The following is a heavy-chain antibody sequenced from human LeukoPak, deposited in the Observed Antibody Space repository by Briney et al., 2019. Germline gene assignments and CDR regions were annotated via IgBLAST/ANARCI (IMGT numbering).Heavy chain of an antibody. CDR2: ISSSSSHI. V-gene: IGHV3-21*01. CDR1: GFTFTGYS. D-gene: IGHD5-24*01. CDR3: ARAVMSAVRWLQSPDAFDI. Sequence: GGSLRLSCVVSGFTFTGYSMDWVRQAPGKGLEWVSSISSSSSHIFYADSVKGRFTISRDNARNALDLQMNSLRAEDAAVYYCARAVMSAVRWLQSPDAFDIWGQGTMVTVSS. J-gene: IGHJ3*02.